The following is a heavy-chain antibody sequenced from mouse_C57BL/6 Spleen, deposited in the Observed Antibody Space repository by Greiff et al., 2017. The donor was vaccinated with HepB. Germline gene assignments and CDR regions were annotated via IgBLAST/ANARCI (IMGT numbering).Heavy chain of an antibody. Sequence: DVQLVESGAELVRPGASVKLSCTASGFNIKDDYMHWVKQRPEQGLEWIGWIDPENGDTEYASKFQGKATITADTSSNTAYLQLSSLTSEDTAVYYCTTLRGAYWGQGTLVTVSA. CDR1: GFNIKDDY. J-gene: IGHJ3*01. CDR2: IDPENGDT. V-gene: IGHV14-4*01. D-gene: IGHD1-1*01. CDR3: TTLRGAY.